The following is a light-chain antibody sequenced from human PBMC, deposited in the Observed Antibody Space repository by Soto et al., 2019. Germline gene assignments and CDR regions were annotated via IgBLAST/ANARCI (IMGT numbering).Light chain of an antibody. J-gene: IGLJ1*01. CDR1: SSNIGGNS. CDR2: DDN. V-gene: IGLV1-51*01. Sequence: QSVLTQPPSVSAAPGQKVTISCSGSSSNIGGNSVSWYQQLPGTAPKLLIYDDNKRPSGIPDRFSGSKSGTSATLGITGFQTGDEADYYCGSWDSSMSADVFGTGTKGTVL. CDR3: GSWDSSMSADV.